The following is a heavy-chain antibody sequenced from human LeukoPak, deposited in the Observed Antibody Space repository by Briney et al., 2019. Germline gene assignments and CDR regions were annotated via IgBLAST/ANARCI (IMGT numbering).Heavy chain of an antibody. J-gene: IGHJ4*02. D-gene: IGHD6-19*01. V-gene: IGHV3-21*01. CDR3: ASQTTRRLPIAVADYFDY. CDR1: GFTFSSYS. Sequence: PVGSLRLSCGVSGFTFSSYSMNWVRQAPGKGLEWVSFISTSSSYIYYADSVKGRFTISRDNARNSLYLQMNSLRPEDTAVYYCASQTTRRLPIAVADYFDYWGQGTLVTVSS. CDR2: ISTSSSYI.